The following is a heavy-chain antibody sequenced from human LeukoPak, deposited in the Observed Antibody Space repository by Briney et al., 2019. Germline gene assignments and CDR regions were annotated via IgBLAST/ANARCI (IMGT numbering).Heavy chain of an antibody. D-gene: IGHD3-3*01. V-gene: IGHV3-11*01. CDR1: GFTFDDYG. Sequence: GGSLRLSCAASGFTFDDYGMSWIRQAPGKGLEWVSYISSSGSTIYYADSVKGRFTISRDNAKNSLYLQMNSLRAEDTAVYYCARDSVLGSTYYDFWSGFDYWGQGTLVTVSS. J-gene: IGHJ4*02. CDR2: ISSSGSTI. CDR3: ARDSVLGSTYYDFWSGFDY.